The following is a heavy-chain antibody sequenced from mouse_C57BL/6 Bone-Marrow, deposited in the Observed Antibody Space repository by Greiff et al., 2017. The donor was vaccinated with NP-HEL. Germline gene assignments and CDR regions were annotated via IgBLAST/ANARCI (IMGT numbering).Heavy chain of an antibody. CDR1: GYTFTSYW. CDR2: IHPNSGST. D-gene: IGHD1-1*01. V-gene: IGHV1-64*01. CDR3: ARQLPLRNYFDY. Sequence: QVQLQQPGAELVKPGASVKLSCKASGYTFTSYWMHWVKQRPGQGLEWIGMIHPNSGSTNYNEKFKSKATLTVDKSSSTAYMQLSSLTSEDSAVYYCARQLPLRNYFDYWGQGTTLTVSS. J-gene: IGHJ2*01.